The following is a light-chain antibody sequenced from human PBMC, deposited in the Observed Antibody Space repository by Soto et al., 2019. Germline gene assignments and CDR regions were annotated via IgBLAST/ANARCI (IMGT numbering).Light chain of an antibody. CDR3: GSYAGSYTHG. J-gene: IGLJ1*01. CDR1: SSDIGGYNY. CDR2: DVI. Sequence: HSALTQPRSVSGSPGQSVTISCTGTSSDIGGYNYVSWYQQHPGKATKLMIYDVIKRPSGVPDRFSGSKSGNTASLTIYGLQAEDGAEDYCGSYAGSYTHGFGTGTKLTVL. V-gene: IGLV2-11*01.